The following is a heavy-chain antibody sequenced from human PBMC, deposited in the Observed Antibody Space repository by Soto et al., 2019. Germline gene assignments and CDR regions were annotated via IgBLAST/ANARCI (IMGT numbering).Heavy chain of an antibody. V-gene: IGHV3-74*01. CDR3: ATSYCSSTSCYSFYFDY. Sequence: LRLSCAASGFTFSSYWMHWVRQAPGKGLVWVSRINSDGSSTSYADSVKGRFTISRDNAKNTLYLQMNSLRAEDTAVYYCATSYCSSTSCYSFYFDYWGQGTLVTVS. CDR1: GFTFSSYW. CDR2: INSDGSST. D-gene: IGHD2-2*01. J-gene: IGHJ4*02.